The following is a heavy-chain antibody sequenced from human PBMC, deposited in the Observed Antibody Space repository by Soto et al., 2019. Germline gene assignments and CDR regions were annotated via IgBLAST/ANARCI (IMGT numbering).Heavy chain of an antibody. Sequence: QVQLVQSGAEVKKPGSSVKVSCKASGGTFSSYAISWVRQAPGQGLEWMGGIIPIFGTANYAQKFQGRIKLTADESTSTSYMELSSLRSEDTAVYYCARESKGQQLVDDVVKYYYGMDVWGQGTTVTVSS. J-gene: IGHJ6*02. CDR1: GGTFSSYA. CDR3: ARESKGQQLVDDVVKYYYGMDV. V-gene: IGHV1-69*01. CDR2: IIPIFGTA. D-gene: IGHD6-13*01.